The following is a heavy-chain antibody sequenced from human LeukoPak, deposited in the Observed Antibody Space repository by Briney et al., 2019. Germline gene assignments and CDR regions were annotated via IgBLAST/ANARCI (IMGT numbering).Heavy chain of an antibody. V-gene: IGHV3-64*01. CDR2: ISSNGGST. J-gene: IGHJ4*02. D-gene: IGHD3-22*01. CDR3: ARGDYYDSSGYYPADY. Sequence: PGGSLRLSCAASGFTFRSYAMHWVRQAPGKGLEYVSAISSNGGSTYYANSVKGRFTISRDNSKNTLYLQMGSLRAEDMAVYYCARGDYYDSSGYYPADYWGQGTLVTVSS. CDR1: GFTFRSYA.